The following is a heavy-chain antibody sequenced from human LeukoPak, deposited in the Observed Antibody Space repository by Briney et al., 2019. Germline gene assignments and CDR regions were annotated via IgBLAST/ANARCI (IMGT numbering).Heavy chain of an antibody. CDR1: GFTFSSYA. CDR3: AKDACTDAVCYFDY. J-gene: IGHJ4*02. CDR2: ISGSGGST. D-gene: IGHD2-8*01. V-gene: IGHV3-23*01. Sequence: PGGSLRLSCAASGFTFSSYALSWVRQAPGKGLEWVSTISGSGGSTYSADSVKGRFTISRDNSKNTLYLQMNSLRAEDTAIYYCAKDACTDAVCYFDYWGQGTLVTVSS.